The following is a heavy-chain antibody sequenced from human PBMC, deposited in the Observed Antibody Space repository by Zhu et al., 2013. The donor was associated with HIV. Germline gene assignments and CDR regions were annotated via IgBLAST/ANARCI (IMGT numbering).Heavy chain of an antibody. V-gene: IGHV1-69*01. CDR1: GGTFSSYA. CDR2: IIPIFGTA. D-gene: IGHD3-10*01. Sequence: QVQLVQSGAEVKKPGSSVKVSCKASGGTFSSYAISWVRQAPGQGLEWMGGIIPIFGTANYAQKFQGRVTITADESTSTAYMELSSLRSEDTAVYYCARDKGQSVIIGPYYYYGMDVWAEGPRSPSPQ. CDR3: ARDKGQSVIIGPYYYYGMDV. J-gene: IGHJ6*04.